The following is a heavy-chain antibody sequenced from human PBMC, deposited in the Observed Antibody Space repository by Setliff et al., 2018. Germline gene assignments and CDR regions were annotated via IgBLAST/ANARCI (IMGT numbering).Heavy chain of an antibody. J-gene: IGHJ3*02. V-gene: IGHV3-11*04. CDR3: VRDDADNYDAFDN. Sequence: GGSLRLSCAASGFTFSGYYMQWVRQAPGKGLEWVSYISSSGSSIYYADSVKGRFTISRDNAKRSLYLQMNGLRADDTGVYYCVRDDADNYDAFDNWGQGTLVTVSS. CDR2: ISSSGSSI. CDR1: GFTFSGYY. D-gene: IGHD3-22*01.